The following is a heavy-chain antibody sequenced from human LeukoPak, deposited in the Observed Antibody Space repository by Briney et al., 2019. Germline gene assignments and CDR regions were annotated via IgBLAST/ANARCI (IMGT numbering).Heavy chain of an antibody. V-gene: IGHV4-59*08. CDR1: GGSISSYY. J-gene: IGHJ4*02. CDR3: AGTIDYGDPPG. Sequence: ETLSLTCTVSGGSISSYYWSWIRQPPGKGLEWIGYIYYSGSTNYNPSLKSRVTISVDTSKNQFSLKLSSVTAADTAVYYCAGTIDYGDPPGWGQGTLVTVSS. D-gene: IGHD4-17*01. CDR2: IYYSGST.